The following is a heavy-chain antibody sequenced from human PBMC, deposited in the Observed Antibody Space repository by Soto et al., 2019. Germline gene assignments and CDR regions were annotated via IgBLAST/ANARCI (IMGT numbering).Heavy chain of an antibody. CDR2: ISSYGSDT. CDR3: ASNYAYAEGYYWYGIDV. CDR1: GFTFSRYW. Sequence: EVQLVESGGGLVLPGGSLRLSCAASGFTFSRYWMHWVRQAPGKGLVWVSRISSYGSDTHYADSVKGRFTISRDNAKNKLYLQMNSLRADDTAVYYCASNYAYAEGYYWYGIDVWGHGTTVTVSS. D-gene: IGHD3-16*01. J-gene: IGHJ6*02. V-gene: IGHV3-74*01.